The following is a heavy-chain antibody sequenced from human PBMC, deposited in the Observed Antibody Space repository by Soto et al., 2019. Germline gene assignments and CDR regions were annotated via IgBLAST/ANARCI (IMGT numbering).Heavy chain of an antibody. CDR1: GFTFSSYG. Sequence: GGSLRLSCAASGFTFSSYGMHWVRQAPGKGLEWVAVISYDGSNKYCADSVKGRFTISRDNSKNTLYLQMNSLRAEDTAVYYCAKGGSSRHYYYGMDVWGQGTTVTVSS. D-gene: IGHD6-6*01. CDR3: AKGGSSRHYYYGMDV. V-gene: IGHV3-30*18. J-gene: IGHJ6*02. CDR2: ISYDGSNK.